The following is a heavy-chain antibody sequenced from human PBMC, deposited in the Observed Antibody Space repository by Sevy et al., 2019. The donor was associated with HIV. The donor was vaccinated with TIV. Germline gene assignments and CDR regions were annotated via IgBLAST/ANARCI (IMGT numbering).Heavy chain of an antibody. D-gene: IGHD6-13*01. J-gene: IGHJ4*02. CDR1: GFTFSSYA. CDR3: EAIATAGRDY. V-gene: IGHV3-23*01. Sequence: GGSLRLSCAASGFTFSSYAMSWVRQAPGKGLEWLSAISGSGGSTYYADSVKGRFTISRDNSKKMLDLQMNSLRAEDTAVYYCEAIATAGRDYWGQGTLVTVSS. CDR2: ISGSGGST.